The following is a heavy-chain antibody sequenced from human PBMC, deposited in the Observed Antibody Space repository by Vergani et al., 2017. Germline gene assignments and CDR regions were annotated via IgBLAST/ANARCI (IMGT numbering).Heavy chain of an antibody. Sequence: QVQLQQWGAGLLKPSETLSLTCAVYGGSFSGYYWSWIRQPPGKGLEWIGEINHSGSTNYNPSLKSRVTISVDTSKNQFSLKLSSVTAADTAVYYCARDLYCSSTSCYVRVRGPRPNWFDPWGQGTLVTVSS. J-gene: IGHJ5*02. D-gene: IGHD2-2*01. CDR3: ARDLYCSSTSCYVRVRGPRPNWFDP. CDR2: INHSGST. V-gene: IGHV4-34*01. CDR1: GGSFSGYY.